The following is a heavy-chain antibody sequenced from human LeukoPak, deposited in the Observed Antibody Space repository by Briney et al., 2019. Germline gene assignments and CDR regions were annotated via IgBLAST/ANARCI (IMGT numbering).Heavy chain of an antibody. CDR3: ALASSYTGHLGW. Sequence: PSETLSLTCTVSGVSTSSYYWSWVRQPPGKGLEWVGYIYYSRSNNYNPSLKSRVTMSVDTSTNQFSLKLSSVTAADTAVYYCALASSYTGHLGWWGQGTLVTVSS. D-gene: IGHD2-2*01. CDR2: IYYSRSN. V-gene: IGHV4-59*12. CDR1: GVSTSSYY. J-gene: IGHJ4*02.